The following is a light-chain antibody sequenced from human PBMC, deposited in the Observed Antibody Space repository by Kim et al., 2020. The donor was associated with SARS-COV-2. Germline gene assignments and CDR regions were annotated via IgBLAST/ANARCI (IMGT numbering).Light chain of an antibody. CDR3: ISYTSSSTLYG. J-gene: IGLJ1*01. Sequence: SITISCTRTSSDVGGYNDVAWYQQHPGKAPKLRIYDVSNRPSGVSNRFSGSKSGNTASLTNSGLQAEDEAEYYCISYTSSSTLYGFGSGAKVTVL. V-gene: IGLV2-14*03. CDR1: SSDVGGYND. CDR2: DVS.